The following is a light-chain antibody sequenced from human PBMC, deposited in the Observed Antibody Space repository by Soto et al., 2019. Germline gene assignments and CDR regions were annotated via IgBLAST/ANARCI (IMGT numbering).Light chain of an antibody. CDR1: QTISHW. J-gene: IGKJ4*01. CDR3: QQYSNYPIT. Sequence: DIQMTQSPSTLSASVGDRVIITCRASQTISHWLAWYQQKPGKAPKSLIYQASALGSGVPSTFSGGGSGTEFTLTISSLQPDDFATYYCQQYSNYPITFGGGAEVEIK. V-gene: IGKV1-5*03. CDR2: QAS.